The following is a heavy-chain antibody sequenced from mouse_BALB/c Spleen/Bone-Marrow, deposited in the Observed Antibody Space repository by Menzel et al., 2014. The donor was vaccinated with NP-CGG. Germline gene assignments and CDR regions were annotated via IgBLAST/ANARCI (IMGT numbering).Heavy chain of an antibody. D-gene: IGHD2-14*01. CDR3: TLYRFPPPWCAY. Sequence: VQLQQSGAELVRSGASVKLSCTASGFNIKDYYMHWVKQRPEQGLEWIGWIDPENGDTEYAPKFQGKATMTADTSSNTAYLQLSSLTSEDTAVYYCTLYRFPPPWCAYWGQGTLATVSA. CDR2: IDPENGDT. J-gene: IGHJ3*01. CDR1: GFNIKDYY. V-gene: IGHV14-4*02.